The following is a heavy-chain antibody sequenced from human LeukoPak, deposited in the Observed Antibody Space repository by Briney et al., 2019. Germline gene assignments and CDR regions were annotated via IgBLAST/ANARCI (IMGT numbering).Heavy chain of an antibody. V-gene: IGHV4-38-2*02. Sequence: PSETLSLTCTVSGYSISSGYYWGWIRQPPGKGLEWIGSIYHSGSTYYNPSLKSRVTISVDTSKNQFSLKLSSVTAADTAVYYCVRAMVRGIYDYWGQGTLVTVSS. D-gene: IGHD3-10*01. J-gene: IGHJ4*02. CDR1: GYSISSGYY. CDR3: VRAMVRGIYDY. CDR2: IYHSGST.